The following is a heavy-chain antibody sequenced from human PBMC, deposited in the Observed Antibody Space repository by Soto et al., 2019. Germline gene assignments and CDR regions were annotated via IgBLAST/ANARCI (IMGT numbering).Heavy chain of an antibody. D-gene: IGHD2-15*01. CDR2: IIPIFGTA. Sequence: QVQLVQSGAEVKKPGSSVKVSCKASGGTFSSYAISWVRQAPGQGLEWMGGIIPIFGTANYAQKFQGRVTITAEGSPSTDYVSLGGLSSEDTAVYYCARDGRYCSGGSCYDYYYYGMDVWGQGTTVTVSS. J-gene: IGHJ6*02. V-gene: IGHV1-69*12. CDR1: GGTFSSYA. CDR3: ARDGRYCSGGSCYDYYYYGMDV.